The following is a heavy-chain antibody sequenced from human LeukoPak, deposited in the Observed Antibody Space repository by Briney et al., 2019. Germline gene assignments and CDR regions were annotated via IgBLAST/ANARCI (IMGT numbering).Heavy chain of an antibody. D-gene: IGHD3-22*01. Sequence: ASVKVSCKASGYTFTGYYMHWVRQAPGQGLEWMGWINPNSGGTNYAQKFQGRVTMTRDTSISTAYMELSRLRSDDTAVYYCATTYYYDSSGYYGLSFDYWGQGTLVTVSS. J-gene: IGHJ4*02. CDR3: ATTYYYDSSGYYGLSFDY. V-gene: IGHV1-2*02. CDR1: GYTFTGYY. CDR2: INPNSGGT.